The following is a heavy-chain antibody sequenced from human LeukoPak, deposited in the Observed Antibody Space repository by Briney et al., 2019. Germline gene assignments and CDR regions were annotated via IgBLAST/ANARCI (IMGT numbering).Heavy chain of an antibody. J-gene: IGHJ4*02. CDR2: IKQGGSEK. Sequence: GGSLRLTCATSGFTFSSYWMSWVRQAPGKGLEWVANIKQGGSEKYYVDSVKGRFTISRDNAKNSLYLQMNSLRAEDTAVYYCARDRGPYGSGSYFDYWGQGTLVTVSS. D-gene: IGHD3-10*01. CDR1: GFTFSSYW. V-gene: IGHV3-7*01. CDR3: ARDRGPYGSGSYFDY.